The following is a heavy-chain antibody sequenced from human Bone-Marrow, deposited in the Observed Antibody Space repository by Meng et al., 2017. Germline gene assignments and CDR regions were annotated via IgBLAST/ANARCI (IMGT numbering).Heavy chain of an antibody. CDR2: IIPIFGTA. D-gene: IGHD6-13*01. Sequence: SVKVSCKASGGTFSSYAISWVRQAPGQGLEWMGGIIPIFGTANYAQKFQGRVTITTDESTSTAYMELSSLRSEDTAVYYCASGGLPYSSSWYFQHWGQGTQVTVSS. J-gene: IGHJ1*01. CDR1: GGTFSSYA. V-gene: IGHV1-69*05. CDR3: ASGGLPYSSSWYFQH.